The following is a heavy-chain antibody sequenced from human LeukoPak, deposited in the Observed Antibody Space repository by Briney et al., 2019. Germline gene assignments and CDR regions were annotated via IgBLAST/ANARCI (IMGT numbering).Heavy chain of an antibody. V-gene: IGHV3-30*02. CDR3: AKRARFGELAA. CDR2: IRDDGTNK. Sequence: GGSLRLSCAASGFTVSSNYMSWVRQAPGKGLEWVAFIRDDGTNKYYADSVKGRFTISRDNSKNTLYLQMDSLRADDTAVYYCAKRARFGELAAWGQGTLVTVSS. D-gene: IGHD3-10*01. J-gene: IGHJ5*02. CDR1: GFTVSSNY.